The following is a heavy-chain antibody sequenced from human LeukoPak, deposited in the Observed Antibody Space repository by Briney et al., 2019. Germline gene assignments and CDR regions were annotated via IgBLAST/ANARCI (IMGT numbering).Heavy chain of an antibody. CDR1: GGSISSSSYY. Sequence: SETLSLTCTVSGGSISSSSYYWGWIRQPPGKGLEWIGYIYHSGSTYYNPSLKSRVTISVDRSKNQFSLKLSSVTAADTAVYYCARVAGSGSYYNGWFDPWGQGTPVTVSS. J-gene: IGHJ5*02. D-gene: IGHD3-10*01. V-gene: IGHV4-39*07. CDR3: ARVAGSGSYYNGWFDP. CDR2: IYHSGST.